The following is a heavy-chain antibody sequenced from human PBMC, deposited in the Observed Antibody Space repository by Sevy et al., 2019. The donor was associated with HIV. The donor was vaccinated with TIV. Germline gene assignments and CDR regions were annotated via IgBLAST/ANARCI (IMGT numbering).Heavy chain of an antibody. J-gene: IGHJ6*02. V-gene: IGHV3-30*18. Sequence: GGSLRLSCIGSGFSFSYYGIHWVRQAPGKGLDWVALISHDGINEYYADSVKGRFTISRDNSKNTVYLEMNNLRNEDTAICVCANAYSGSYSHSYLYALDVWGQGTTVTVSS. CDR2: ISHDGINE. CDR1: GFSFSYYG. D-gene: IGHD1-26*01. CDR3: ANAYSGSYSHSYLYALDV.